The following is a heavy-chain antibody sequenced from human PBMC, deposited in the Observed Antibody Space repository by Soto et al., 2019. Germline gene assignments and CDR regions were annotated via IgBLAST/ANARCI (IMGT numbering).Heavy chain of an antibody. Sequence: QVQLQESGPGLVKPSQTLSLTCTVSGGSISNGGYYWPWIRHHPGKGLEWIGYIYHSGTTYYSPSLKSRVTISVDTSKNQLSLKLSSVTAADTAVYYCARGRGFGGNSYYFDYWGQGTLVTVSS. CDR2: IYHSGTT. CDR3: ARGRGFGGNSYYFDY. V-gene: IGHV4-31*03. J-gene: IGHJ4*02. D-gene: IGHD2-21*02. CDR1: GGSISNGGYY.